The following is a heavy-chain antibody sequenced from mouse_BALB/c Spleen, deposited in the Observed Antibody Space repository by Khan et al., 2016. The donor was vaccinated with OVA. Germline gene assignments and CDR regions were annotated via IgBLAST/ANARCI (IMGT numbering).Heavy chain of an antibody. Sequence: QVQLKQSGPGLVAPSQSLSITCTVSGFSLTSYGVHWVRQPPGKGLEWLGIIWAGGSTNYNSALMSRLSISKDNSKSQVFLKMNRLQTNDTAMYYCARDTTGTPYWGQGTLVTVSA. CDR3: ARDTTGTPY. J-gene: IGHJ3*01. D-gene: IGHD1-2*01. CDR2: IWAGGST. CDR1: GFSLTSYG. V-gene: IGHV2-9*02.